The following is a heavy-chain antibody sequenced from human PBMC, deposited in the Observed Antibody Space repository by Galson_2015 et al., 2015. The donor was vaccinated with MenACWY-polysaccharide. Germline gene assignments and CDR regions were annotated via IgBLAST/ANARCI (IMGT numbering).Heavy chain of an antibody. CDR1: GFTFSSHW. Sequence: SLRLSCAASGFTFSSHWMHWVRQAPGEGRVWVSRINSDARIINYADTVKGRFTISRDNAKNTLFLEMNSLEAEDTAIYFCAIERVDVPVIEAHTIFDHWGQGVLVAVSS. V-gene: IGHV3-74*01. J-gene: IGHJ4*02. D-gene: IGHD2-2*01. CDR3: AIERVDVPVIEAHTIFDH. CDR2: INSDARII.